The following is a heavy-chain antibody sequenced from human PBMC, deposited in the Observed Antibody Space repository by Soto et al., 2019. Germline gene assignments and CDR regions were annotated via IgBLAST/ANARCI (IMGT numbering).Heavy chain of an antibody. J-gene: IGHJ4*02. CDR2: ISSSSSTI. D-gene: IGHD6-6*01. V-gene: IGHV3-48*02. CDR3: ARGGGGLKSEFSSSSDY. Sequence: GESLRLSCAASGFTFSSYSMNWVRQAPGKGLELVSYISSSSSTIYYADSVKGRFTISRDNAKNSLYLQMNSLRDEDKAVYYCARGGGGLKSEFSSSSDYWGQGTLVTVSS. CDR1: GFTFSSYS.